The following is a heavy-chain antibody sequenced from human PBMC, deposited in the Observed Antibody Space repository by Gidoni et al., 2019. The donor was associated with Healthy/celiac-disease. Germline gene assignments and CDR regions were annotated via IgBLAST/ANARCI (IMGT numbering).Heavy chain of an antibody. CDR2: IRSKAYGGTT. Sequence: EVQLVESGGGLVQPGRSLRLSCTASGFTFGDYAMSWVRQAPGKGLEWVGFIRSKAYGGTTEYAASVKGRFTISRDDSKSIAYLQMNSLKTEDTAVYYCTRAGDGHGLDYWGQGTLVTVSS. J-gene: IGHJ4*02. CDR3: TRAGDGHGLDY. D-gene: IGHD1-26*01. V-gene: IGHV3-49*04. CDR1: GFTFGDYA.